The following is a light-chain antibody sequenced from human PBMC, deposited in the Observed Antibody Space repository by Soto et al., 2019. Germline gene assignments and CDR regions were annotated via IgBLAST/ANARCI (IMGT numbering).Light chain of an antibody. Sequence: DIVMTQSPDSLAVSLGDRATINCKFSQSLLYSSYKNNYLAWYQQKAGQPPKLLIYWASARESGVPDRFSGSGSGTDFTLTISSLQPEDAAVYFCQQYYGTPFTFGQGTKLEI. CDR2: WAS. CDR3: QQYYGTPFT. CDR1: QSLLYSSYKNNY. J-gene: IGKJ2*01. V-gene: IGKV4-1*01.